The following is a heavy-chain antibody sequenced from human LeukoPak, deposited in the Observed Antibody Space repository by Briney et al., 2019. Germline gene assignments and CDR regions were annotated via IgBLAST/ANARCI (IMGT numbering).Heavy chain of an antibody. J-gene: IGHJ4*02. CDR1: GGSISSGDYY. V-gene: IGHV4-30-4*08. D-gene: IGHD3-22*01. CDR2: IYYSGST. CDR3: AREWLLESIDY. Sequence: PSETLSLTXTVSGGSISSGDYYWSWIRQPPGKGLKWIGYIYYSGSTYYNPSLKSRVTISVDTSKNQFSLKLSSVTAADTAVYYCAREWLLESIDYWGQGTLVTVSS.